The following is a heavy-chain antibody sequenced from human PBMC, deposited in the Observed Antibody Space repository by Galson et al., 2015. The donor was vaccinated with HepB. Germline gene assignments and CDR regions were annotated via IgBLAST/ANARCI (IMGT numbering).Heavy chain of an antibody. J-gene: IGHJ4*02. CDR2: ISYDGSNK. V-gene: IGHV3-30-3*01. Sequence: SLRLSCAASGFTFSSYAMHWVRQAPGKRLEWVAVISYDGSNKYYADSVKGRFTISRDNSKNTLYLQMNSLRAEDTAVYYCAREEHYYDSSGYYYPVIDYWGQGTLVTVSS. D-gene: IGHD3-22*01. CDR1: GFTFSSYA. CDR3: AREEHYYDSSGYYYPVIDY.